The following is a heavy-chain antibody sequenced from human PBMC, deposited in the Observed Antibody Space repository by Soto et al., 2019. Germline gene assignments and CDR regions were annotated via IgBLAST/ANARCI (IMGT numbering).Heavy chain of an antibody. CDR1: GFTFSDHY. V-gene: IGHV3-72*01. J-gene: IGHJ6*03. CDR3: AREYYDFWSGYYSGYYYYMDV. D-gene: IGHD3-3*01. Sequence: GGSLRLSCAASGFTFSDHYMDWVRQAPGKGLEWVGRTRNKANSYTTEYAASVKGRFTISRDDSKNSLYLQMNSLKTEDTAVYYCAREYYDFWSGYYSGYYYYMDVWGKGTTVTVSS. CDR2: TRNKANSYTT.